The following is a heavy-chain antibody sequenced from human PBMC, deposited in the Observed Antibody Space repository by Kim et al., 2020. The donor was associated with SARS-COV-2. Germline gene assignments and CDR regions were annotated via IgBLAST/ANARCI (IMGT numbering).Heavy chain of an antibody. CDR3: ATDYGDDDRYFDL. D-gene: IGHD4-17*01. CDR1: GGSFSGYY. CDR2: INHSGST. V-gene: IGHV4-34*01. Sequence: SETLSLTCAVYGGSFSGYYWSWIRQPPGKGLEWIGEINHSGSTNYNPSLKSRVTISVDTSKNQFSLKLSSVTAADTAVYYCATDYGDDDRYFDLWGRGTLVTVSS. J-gene: IGHJ2*01.